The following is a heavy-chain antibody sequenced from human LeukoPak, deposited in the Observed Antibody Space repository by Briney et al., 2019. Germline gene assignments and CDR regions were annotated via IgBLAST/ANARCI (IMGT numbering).Heavy chain of an antibody. V-gene: IGHV3-20*04. CDR1: GFTFDDYG. CDR3: ARDMEAMIVVVNDAFDI. D-gene: IGHD3-22*01. CDR2: INWNGGST. Sequence: GGSLRLSCAASGFTFDDYGMSWVRQAPGKGLEWVSGINWNGGSTGYADSVKGRFTIPRDNAENSLYLQMNSLRAEDTALYYCARDMEAMIVVVNDAFDIWGQGTMVTVSS. J-gene: IGHJ3*02.